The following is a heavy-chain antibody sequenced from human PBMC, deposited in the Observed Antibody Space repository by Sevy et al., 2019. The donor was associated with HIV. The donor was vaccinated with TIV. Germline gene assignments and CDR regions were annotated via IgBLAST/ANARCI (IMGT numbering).Heavy chain of an antibody. CDR2: TNTNSGDTGT. D-gene: IGHD3-3*01. J-gene: IGHJ4*02. V-gene: IGHV1-2*02. Sequence: ASVKVSCKTSGYTFTGNYIHWVRQAPGQGLEWMGWTNTNSGDTGTKYAQKFQGRVTMTSDRSINTVYMDLTRLSPDDTAVYYCAREGYDLWSGYSAPNFDYWGQGTLVTVSS. CDR3: AREGYDLWSGYSAPNFDY. CDR1: GYTFTGNY.